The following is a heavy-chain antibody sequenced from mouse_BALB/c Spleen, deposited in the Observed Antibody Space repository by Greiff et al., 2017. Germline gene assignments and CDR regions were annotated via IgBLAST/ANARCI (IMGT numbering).Heavy chain of an antibody. J-gene: IGHJ4*01. D-gene: IGHD1-3*01. CDR2: IRNKANGYTT. CDR1: GFTFTDYY. V-gene: IGHV7-3*02. CDR3: ARESGNYDMDY. Sequence: EVQVVESGGGLVQPGGSLRLSCATSGFTFTDYYMSWVRQPPGKALEWLGFIRNKANGYTTEYSASVKGRFTISRDNSQSILYLQMNTLRAEDSATYYCARESGNYDMDYWGQGTSVTVSS.